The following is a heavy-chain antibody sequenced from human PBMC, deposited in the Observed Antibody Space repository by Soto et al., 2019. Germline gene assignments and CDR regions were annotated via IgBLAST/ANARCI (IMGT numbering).Heavy chain of an antibody. CDR2: IYYSGST. J-gene: IGHJ4*02. Sequence: QVQLQESGPGLVKPSQTLSLTCTVSGGSISSGGYYWSWIRQHPGKGLEWIGYIYYSGSTYYNPSLKSRLTISVDTSKNQFSLKLSSVTAADTAVYYCARDVYCSSATCSYFDYWGQGTLVTVSS. D-gene: IGHD2-15*01. V-gene: IGHV4-31*03. CDR3: ARDVYCSSATCSYFDY. CDR1: GGSISSGGYY.